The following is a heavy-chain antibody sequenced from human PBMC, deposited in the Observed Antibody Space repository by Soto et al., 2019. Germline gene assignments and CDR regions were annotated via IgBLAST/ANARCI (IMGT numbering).Heavy chain of an antibody. V-gene: IGHV3-66*01. CDR1: GFTVSSNY. D-gene: IGHD5-12*01. CDR3: ARVKATPFYFDY. CDR2: IYSGGST. Sequence: EVQLVESGGGLVQPGGSLRLSCAASGFTVSSNYMSWVRQAPGKGLEWVSVIYSGGSTYYADSVKGRFTISRDNSKNTLYLQMNSLRAEDTAVYYCARVKATPFYFDYWGQGTLVTVSS. J-gene: IGHJ4*02.